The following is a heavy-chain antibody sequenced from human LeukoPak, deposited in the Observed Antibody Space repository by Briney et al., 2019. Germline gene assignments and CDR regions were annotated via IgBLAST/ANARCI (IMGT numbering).Heavy chain of an antibody. CDR3: AKVFGDYDFWSGPGPFDP. V-gene: IGHV3-23*01. CDR2: ISGSGGST. J-gene: IGHJ5*02. Sequence: PGGSLRLSCTASGFPFSSYWMSWVRQAPGKGLEWVSAISGSGGSTYYADSVKGRFTISRDNSKNTLYLQTNSLRAEDTAVYYCAKVFGDYDFWSGPGPFDPWGQGTLVTVSS. D-gene: IGHD3-3*01. CDR1: GFPFSSYW.